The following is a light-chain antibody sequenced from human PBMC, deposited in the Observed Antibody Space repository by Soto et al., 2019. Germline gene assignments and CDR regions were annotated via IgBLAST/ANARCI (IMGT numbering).Light chain of an antibody. CDR1: QSVSSSY. V-gene: IGKV3-20*01. J-gene: IGKJ4*01. CDR2: GAS. Sequence: EIVLTQSPGTLSFSPGERATLSCRASQSVSSSYLAWYQQKPGQAPRLLIYGASSRATGIPDRFSGSGSGTDFTLTISRLEPEDFAVYYCQQFGNYPLTFGGGTKVDIK. CDR3: QQFGNYPLT.